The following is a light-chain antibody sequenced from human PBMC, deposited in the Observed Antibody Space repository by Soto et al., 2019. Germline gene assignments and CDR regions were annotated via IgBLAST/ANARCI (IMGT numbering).Light chain of an antibody. CDR2: AAS. CDR3: QQYNSFSKT. Sequence: DIQMTHSPSRLSASLPGRVPICCRASQSIGYWLARYQQKPGKAPNLLIYAASTLETGVPSRFSGSGFGTEFTLTIASLQPDDSASYYCQQYNSFSKTFGRGTKVDIK. V-gene: IGKV1-5*01. J-gene: IGKJ1*01. CDR1: QSIGYW.